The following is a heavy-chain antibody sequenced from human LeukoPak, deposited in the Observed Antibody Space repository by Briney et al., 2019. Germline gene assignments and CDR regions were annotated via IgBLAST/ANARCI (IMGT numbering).Heavy chain of an antibody. CDR1: GGSISSSSYY. D-gene: IGHD3-16*02. CDR2: IYYSGST. Sequence: SETLSLTCTVSGGSISSSSYYWGWIRQPPGKGLEWIGSIYYSGSTYYNPSLKSRVTISVDTSKNQFSLKLSSVTAADTAVYYCARVSAFGGVIDFDYWGQGTLVTVSS. V-gene: IGHV4-39*07. CDR3: ARVSAFGGVIDFDY. J-gene: IGHJ4*02.